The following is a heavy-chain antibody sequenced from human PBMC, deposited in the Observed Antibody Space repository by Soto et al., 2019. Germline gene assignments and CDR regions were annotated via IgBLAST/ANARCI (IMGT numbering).Heavy chain of an antibody. CDR2: INPNSGGT. CDR3: ARGREDYRGEFDY. J-gene: IGHJ4*02. D-gene: IGHD3-16*01. Sequence: ASVKVSCKASGYTFTGYYMHWVRQAPGQGLEWMGWINPNSGGTNYAQKFQGRVTMTRDTSISTAYMELSRLRSDDTAVYYCARGREDYRGEFDYWGQGTLVTVSS. V-gene: IGHV1-2*02. CDR1: GYTFTGYY.